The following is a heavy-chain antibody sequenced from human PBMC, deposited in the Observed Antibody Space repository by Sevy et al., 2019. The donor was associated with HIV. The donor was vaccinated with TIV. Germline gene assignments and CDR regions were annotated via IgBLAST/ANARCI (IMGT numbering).Heavy chain of an antibody. V-gene: IGHV3-7*01. D-gene: IGHD3-10*01. CDR3: ANAEAGRGLDIY. CDR2: INQGGSET. CDR1: GFTFNNYW. J-gene: IGHJ4*02. Sequence: GGSLSPPCAASGFTFNNYWLTWVRKAPGKGREWVANINQGGSETYVDSVKGRFTISRDNAKNSLYLQMNSLRAEDTAVYYCANAEAGRGLDIYWGQGALVTVSS.